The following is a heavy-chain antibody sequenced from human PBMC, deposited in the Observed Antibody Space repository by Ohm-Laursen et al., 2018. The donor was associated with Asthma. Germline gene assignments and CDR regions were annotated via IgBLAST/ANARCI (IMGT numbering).Heavy chain of an antibody. CDR3: ARDHITGAFDI. Sequence: GSLRLSCAASGFTFESYWMNWVRQAPGKGLEWVSSLSSRSSYIYYADSVKGRFTISRDNAKNSLYLQMNSLRAEDTAVYYCARDHITGAFDIWGQGAMVTVSS. V-gene: IGHV3-21*01. D-gene: IGHD3-10*01. CDR1: GFTFESYW. CDR2: LSSRSSYI. J-gene: IGHJ3*02.